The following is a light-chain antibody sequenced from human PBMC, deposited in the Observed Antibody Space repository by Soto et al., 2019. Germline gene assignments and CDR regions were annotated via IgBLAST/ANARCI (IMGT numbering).Light chain of an antibody. V-gene: IGLV1-44*01. CDR3: AAWDESLNGYV. CDR1: SSNIGSNT. J-gene: IGLJ1*01. Sequence: QSVLSQPPSASGTPGQRVTISCSGSSSNIGSNTVSWYQQFPGTAPKLLIYFNIQRPSGVPDRFSGSKSGTSASLAISGLQSEDEADYYCAAWDESLNGYVFGTGTKVTV. CDR2: FNI.